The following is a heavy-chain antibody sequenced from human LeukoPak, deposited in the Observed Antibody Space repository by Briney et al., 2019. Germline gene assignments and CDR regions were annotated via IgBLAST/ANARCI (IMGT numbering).Heavy chain of an antibody. CDR3: ARDRHYDFWSGYYTGTEFDAFDI. J-gene: IGHJ3*02. CDR2: IYTSGSP. Sequence: SETLSLTCTVSGGSISSYYWSWIRQPAGKGLEWIGRIYTSGSPNYNPSLKSRVTMSVDTSKNQFSLKLSSVTAADTAVYYCARDRHYDFWSGYYTGTEFDAFDIWGQGTMVTVSS. V-gene: IGHV4-4*07. D-gene: IGHD3-3*01. CDR1: GGSISSYY.